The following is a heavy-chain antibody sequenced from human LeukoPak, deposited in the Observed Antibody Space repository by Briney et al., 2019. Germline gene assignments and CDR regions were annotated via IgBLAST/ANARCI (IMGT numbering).Heavy chain of an antibody. CDR3: AKVAKYYYGSETYYFFDY. CDR2: IKQDGSEK. J-gene: IGHJ4*02. D-gene: IGHD3-10*01. V-gene: IGHV3-7*01. Sequence: GGSLRLSCAASGFTFSSNWMSWVRQAPGKGLEWVANIKQDGSEKYYVDSVKGRFTISRDNAKNSLYLQMNSLRVEDTAVYYCAKVAKYYYGSETYYFFDYWGQGTLVTASS. CDR1: GFTFSSNW.